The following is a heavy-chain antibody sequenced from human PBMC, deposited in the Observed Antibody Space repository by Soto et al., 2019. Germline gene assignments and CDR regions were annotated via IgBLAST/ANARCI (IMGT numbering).Heavy chain of an antibody. CDR3: ARELDY. CDR2: IYDSGTT. J-gene: IGHJ4*02. Sequence: QVQLQESGPGLVKPSQTLSLTCTVSGDSITGGYYWSWIRQNPGKGLEWIGYIYDSGTTYYNLSLKSRVIMSVDTSKNQFSLKLTSVTSADTAVYYCARELDYWGQGALVTVSS. V-gene: IGHV4-31*03. CDR1: GDSITGGYY.